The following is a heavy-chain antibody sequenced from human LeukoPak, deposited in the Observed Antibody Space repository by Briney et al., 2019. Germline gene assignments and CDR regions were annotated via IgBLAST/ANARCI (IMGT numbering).Heavy chain of an antibody. CDR3: ARGLSHYYGSGSYSFDY. CDR1: GGSISSGDYY. D-gene: IGHD3-10*01. CDR2: IYYSGST. Sequence: PSETLSLTCTVSGGSISSGDYYWSWIRQPPGKGREWIGYIYYSGSTYYNPSLKSRVTISVDTSKNQFSLKLSSVTAADTAVYYCARGLSHYYGSGSYSFDYWGQGTLVTVSS. V-gene: IGHV4-30-4*01. J-gene: IGHJ4*02.